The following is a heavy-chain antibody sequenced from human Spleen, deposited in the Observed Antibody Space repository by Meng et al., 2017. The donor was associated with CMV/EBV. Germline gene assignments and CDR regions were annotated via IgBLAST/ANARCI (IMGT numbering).Heavy chain of an antibody. D-gene: IGHD3-3*01. J-gene: IGHJ4*02. CDR3: AKSPAWSDYYLYYFDY. CDR2: IRNDGRKE. CDR1: GFIFTSGYPCSSYG. Sequence: GGSLRLACAAFGFIFTSGYPCSSYGMHWVRQAPGKGLEWVSFIRNDGRKEDYADSVKGRFTISRDNSKNTLILQMNSLRPEDTGLYSCAKSPAWSDYYLYYFDYWGQGTLVTVSS. V-gene: IGHV3-30*02.